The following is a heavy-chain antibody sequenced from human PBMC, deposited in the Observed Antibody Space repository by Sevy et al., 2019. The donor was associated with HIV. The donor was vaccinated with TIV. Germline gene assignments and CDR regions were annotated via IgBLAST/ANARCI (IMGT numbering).Heavy chain of an antibody. CDR2: INPNSGGT. CDR3: ARAISYYYDSSGYYWGYYFDH. J-gene: IGHJ4*02. CDR1: GYTFTGYY. D-gene: IGHD3-22*01. Sequence: ASVKVSCKASGYTFTGYYMHWVRQAPGQGLEWMGWINPNSGGTNYAQTFQGWVTMTRDTSISTAYMELSRLRSDDTAVYYCARAISYYYDSSGYYWGYYFDHWGQGTLVTVSS. V-gene: IGHV1-2*04.